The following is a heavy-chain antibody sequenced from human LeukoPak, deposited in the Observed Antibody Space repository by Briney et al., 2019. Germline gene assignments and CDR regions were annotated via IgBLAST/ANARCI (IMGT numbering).Heavy chain of an antibody. D-gene: IGHD5-12*01. CDR2: INPNSGGT. Sequence: ASVTVSCKASGYTFTGYYMHWVRQAPGQGLEWMGWINPNSGGTNYAQKFQGRVTITRDTSISTAYMDLSRLRSDDTAVYYCARLISDPGYSGYDYPDYWGQGTLVTVSS. CDR1: GYTFTGYY. J-gene: IGHJ4*02. V-gene: IGHV1-2*02. CDR3: ARLISDPGYSGYDYPDY.